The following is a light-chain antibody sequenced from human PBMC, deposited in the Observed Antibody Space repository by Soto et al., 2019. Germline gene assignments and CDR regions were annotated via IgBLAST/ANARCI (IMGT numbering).Light chain of an antibody. V-gene: IGLV2-14*01. J-gene: IGLJ1*01. CDR2: DVS. Sequence: QSVLTQPASVSRSPGQSITLSRHGTNNDVGGYNYVSWYQQHPGKAPKLMIYDVSNRPSGVSNRFSGSKSGNTASLTISGLQAEDEADYCCSSYTSSRPYVFRTGT. CDR3: SSYTSSRPYV. CDR1: NNDVGGYNY.